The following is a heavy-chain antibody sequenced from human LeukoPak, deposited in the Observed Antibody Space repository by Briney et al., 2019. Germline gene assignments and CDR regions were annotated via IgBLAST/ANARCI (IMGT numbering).Heavy chain of an antibody. Sequence: SGGSLRLSCATSGFTFSTSDMHWVRQAPGKGLEWVSSISSSSSYIYYADSVKGRFTISRDNAKNSLYLQMNSLRAEDTAVYYCARDRRYLATSLPNWFDPWGQGTLVTVSS. D-gene: IGHD3-9*01. J-gene: IGHJ5*02. CDR3: ARDRRYLATSLPNWFDP. V-gene: IGHV3-21*01. CDR1: GFTFSTSD. CDR2: ISSSSSYI.